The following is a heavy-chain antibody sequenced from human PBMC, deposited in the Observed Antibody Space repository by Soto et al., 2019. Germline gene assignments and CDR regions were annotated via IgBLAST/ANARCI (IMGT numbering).Heavy chain of an antibody. Sequence: PGGSLRLSFAASGLTFSNAWMSWVRQAPGKGLEWVGRIKSKTDGGTTDYAAPVKGRFTISRDDSKNTLYLQMNSLKTEDTAVYYCTTRVPLYSILWYYFDYWGQGTLVTVSS. CDR3: TTRVPLYSILWYYFDY. D-gene: IGHD3-16*01. V-gene: IGHV3-15*01. CDR2: IKSKTDGGTT. CDR1: GLTFSNAW. J-gene: IGHJ4*02.